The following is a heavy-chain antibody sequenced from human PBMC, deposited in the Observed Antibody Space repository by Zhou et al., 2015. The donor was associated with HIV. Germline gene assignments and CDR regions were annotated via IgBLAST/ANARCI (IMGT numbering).Heavy chain of an antibody. D-gene: IGHD4-11*01. CDR2: IRFDDSME. J-gene: IGHJ4*02. Sequence: QVQLVESGGRMVQPGGSLRLSCEASGLRFSNFGMYWIRQAPGKGLEWVAFIRFDDSMEYYADSVKGRFVISRDKSRSTLYVHMNSLRPEDTAVYYCAKDARARDYSTRGDFDYWGQGTLVTVSS. V-gene: IGHV3-30*02. CDR1: GLRFSNFG. CDR3: AKDARARDYSTRGDFDY.